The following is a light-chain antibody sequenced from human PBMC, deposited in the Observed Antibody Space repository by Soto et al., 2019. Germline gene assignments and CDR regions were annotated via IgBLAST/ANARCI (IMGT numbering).Light chain of an antibody. CDR3: QQYDSYSRT. V-gene: IGKV1-5*03. CDR2: KAS. J-gene: IGKJ1*01. CDR1: QSISTW. Sequence: DIQRAQGRSTLSASVRERVTITCRASQSISTWLAWYQQKPGKAPKLLIYKASNLESGVPSRFSGSGSETECSLTINSLQPDDFATYYCQQYDSYSRTFAQGTKVDIK.